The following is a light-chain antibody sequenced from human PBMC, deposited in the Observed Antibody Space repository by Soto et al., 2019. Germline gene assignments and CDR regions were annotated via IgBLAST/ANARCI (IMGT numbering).Light chain of an antibody. CDR3: QQRSNWPPYT. J-gene: IGKJ2*01. V-gene: IGKV3-11*01. CDR2: DAS. CDR1: QSVRSY. Sequence: EIVLTQSPATLSLSPGERATLSCRASQSVRSYLAWYQQKPGQAPRLLIYDASNRATGIPARFSGSGSGTYFTLTIIRREPEDFAVYYCQQRSNWPPYTFGQGTNLEIK.